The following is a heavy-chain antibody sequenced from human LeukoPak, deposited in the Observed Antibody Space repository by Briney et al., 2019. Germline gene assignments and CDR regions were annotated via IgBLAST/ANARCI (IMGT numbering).Heavy chain of an antibody. Sequence: PSQTLSLTCAVSGGSISSGGYSWSWIRQPPGKGLEWIGYIYHSGSTYYNPSLKSRVTISVDRSKNQFSLKLSSVTAADTAVYYCARETYYYDSSGYYYRVRAFDIWGQGTMVTVSS. J-gene: IGHJ3*02. CDR2: IYHSGST. CDR3: ARETYYYDSSGYYYRVRAFDI. D-gene: IGHD3-22*01. CDR1: GGSISSGGYS. V-gene: IGHV4-30-2*01.